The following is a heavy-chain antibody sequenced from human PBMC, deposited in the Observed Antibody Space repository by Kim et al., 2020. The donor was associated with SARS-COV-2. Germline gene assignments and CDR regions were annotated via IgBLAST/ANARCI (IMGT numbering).Heavy chain of an antibody. CDR3: ARDEALGESLNY. D-gene: IGHD3-10*01. CDR1: GFTFSSYG. CDR2: IWYDGSNK. V-gene: IGHV3-33*01. Sequence: GGSLRLSCAASGFTFSSYGMHWVRQAPGKGLEWVAVIWYDGSNKYYADSVKGRFTISRDNSKNTLYLQMNSLRAEDTAVYYCARDEALGESLNYWGQGTLGTLS. J-gene: IGHJ4*02.